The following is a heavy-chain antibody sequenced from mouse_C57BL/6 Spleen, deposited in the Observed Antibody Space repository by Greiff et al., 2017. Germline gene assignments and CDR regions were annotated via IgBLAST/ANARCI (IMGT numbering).Heavy chain of an antibody. Sequence: QVQLQQSGAELVKPGASVKISCKASGYAFSSYWMNWVKQRPGKGLEWIGQICPGDGDTNYNGKLTGKATLTAGKSSSTAYMQLSCLTSEYSAVYFCARRVYYDYDYSFAYWGQGTLVTVSP. J-gene: IGHJ3*01. CDR1: GYAFSSYW. V-gene: IGHV1-80*01. D-gene: IGHD2-4*01. CDR2: ICPGDGDT. CDR3: ARRVYYDYDYSFAY.